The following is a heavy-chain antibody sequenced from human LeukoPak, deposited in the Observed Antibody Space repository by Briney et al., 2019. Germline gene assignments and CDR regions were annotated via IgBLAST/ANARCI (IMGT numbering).Heavy chain of an antibody. CDR2: INSDGSEG. V-gene: IGHV3-7*03. J-gene: IGHJ3*01. D-gene: IGHD6-6*01. CDR1: GFTISGFW. Sequence: GGPLRPSCAVSGFTISGFWMSWSRQAPGKGLEWVASINSDGSEGYYADVVKGRFTISRDNAKNSLYLQINSLRAEDTAVYYCARSSYSSSSSVWGQGTMVTVSS. CDR3: ARSSYSSSSSV.